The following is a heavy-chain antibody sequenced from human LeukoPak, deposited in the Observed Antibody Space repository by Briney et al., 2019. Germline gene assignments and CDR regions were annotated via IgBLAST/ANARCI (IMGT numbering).Heavy chain of an antibody. D-gene: IGHD4-17*01. Sequence: ASVKVSCKASGGTFSSYAISWVRQAPGQGLEWMGGIIPIFGTANYAQKFQGRVTITADESTSTAYMELSSLRSEDTAVYYCAREMTTVTTFLNYYYMDVWGKGTTVTVSS. CDR1: GGTFSSYA. V-gene: IGHV1-69*13. CDR2: IIPIFGTA. J-gene: IGHJ6*03. CDR3: AREMTTVTTFLNYYYMDV.